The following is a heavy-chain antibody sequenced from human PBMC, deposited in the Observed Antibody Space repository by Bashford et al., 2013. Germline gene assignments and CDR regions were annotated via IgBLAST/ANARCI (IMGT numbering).Heavy chain of an antibody. CDR2: IYPGDSDT. V-gene: IGHV5-51*01. D-gene: IGHD3-16*01. CDR1: GYSFTSYW. CDR3: ATDGGINVGIEGHDAFDI. J-gene: IGHJ3*02. Sequence: GESLKISCKGSGYSFTSYWIGWVRQRPGKGLEWMGIIYPGDSDTRYSPSFQGQVTISADKSISTAYLQWSSLKASDTAMYYCATDGGINVGIEGHDAFDIWGQGTTVTVSS.